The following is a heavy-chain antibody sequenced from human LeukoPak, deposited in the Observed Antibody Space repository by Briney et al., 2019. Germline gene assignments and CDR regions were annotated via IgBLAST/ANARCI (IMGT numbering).Heavy chain of an antibody. CDR1: GGSISSYY. J-gene: IGHJ6*03. D-gene: IGHD3-3*01. V-gene: IGHV4-59*08. CDR2: IYYSGST. Sequence: SETLSLTCTVSGGSISSYYWSWIRQPPGKGLEWIGYIYYSGSTYYNPSLKSRVTISVDTSKNQFSLKLSSVTAADTAVYYCARHSHDLLYYYYYMDFWGKGTTVTVSS. CDR3: ARHSHDLLYYYYYMDF.